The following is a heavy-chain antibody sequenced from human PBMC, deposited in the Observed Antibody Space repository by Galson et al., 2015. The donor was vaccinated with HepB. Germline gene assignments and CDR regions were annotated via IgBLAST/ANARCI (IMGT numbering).Heavy chain of an antibody. CDR1: GGSISSNNYY. V-gene: IGHV4-39*07. Sequence: SETLSLTCTVSGGSISSNNYYWGWIRQPPGKGLEWIGSLYYGGSTYYNPSLKSRVTISVDTSRSRFSLNLKSVTAADTAIYYCARGYQIAARPFDYWGQGTLVTVSS. CDR3: ARGYQIAARPFDY. D-gene: IGHD6-6*01. CDR2: LYYGGST. J-gene: IGHJ4*02.